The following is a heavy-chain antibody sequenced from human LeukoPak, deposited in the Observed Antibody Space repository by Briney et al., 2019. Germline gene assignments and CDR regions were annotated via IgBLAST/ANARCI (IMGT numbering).Heavy chain of an antibody. CDR2: ICKSDTV. Sequence: SETLSLTCSVSGGSVTSGGYCWSWIRQPPGKKLEWTGYICKSDTVDYNPSLRSRVTISADTSKNHFSLKLTSVSAADTAVYFCARASLQFGTVAHFDYWGQGTLVTVSS. CDR3: ARASLQFGTVAHFDY. CDR1: GGSVTSGGYC. V-gene: IGHV4-61*03. J-gene: IGHJ4*02. D-gene: IGHD4-23*01.